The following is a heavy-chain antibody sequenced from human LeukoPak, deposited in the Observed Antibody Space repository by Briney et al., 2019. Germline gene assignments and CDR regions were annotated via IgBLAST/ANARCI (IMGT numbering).Heavy chain of an antibody. CDR2: VYDDGNT. Sequence: EPGGSLRLSCAASGFTVSTKCMSWVRQAPGKGLEWVSAVYDDGNTYYVDSVKGRFTVSRDNSKNTLYLQMNSLRAEDTGVYYCARDDPRLNYASPLIDWGQGTLVTVSS. D-gene: IGHD4-4*01. CDR1: GFTVSTKC. J-gene: IGHJ4*02. CDR3: ARDDPRLNYASPLID. V-gene: IGHV3-66*01.